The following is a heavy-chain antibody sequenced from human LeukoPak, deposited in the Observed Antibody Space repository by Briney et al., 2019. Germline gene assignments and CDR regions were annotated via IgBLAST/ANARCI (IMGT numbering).Heavy chain of an antibody. CDR2: INHSGST. CDR3: ARGFGDYDSSGYYLEYFQH. V-gene: IGHV4-34*01. D-gene: IGHD3-22*01. CDR1: GGSFSGYY. Sequence: SETLSLTCAVYGGSFSGYYWSWIRQPPGKGLEWIGEINHSGSTNYNPSLKSRVTISVDTSKNQFSLKLSSVTAADTAVYYCARGFGDYDSSGYYLEYFQHWGQGTLVTVSS. J-gene: IGHJ1*01.